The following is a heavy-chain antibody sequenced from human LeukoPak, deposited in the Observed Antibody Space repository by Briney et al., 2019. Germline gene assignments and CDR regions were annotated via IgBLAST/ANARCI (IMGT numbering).Heavy chain of an antibody. CDR2: INHSGST. V-gene: IGHV4-34*01. CDR1: GGSISSYY. CDR3: ARPAFGSYLWGNWFDP. D-gene: IGHD1-26*01. Sequence: SETLSLTCTVSGGSISSYYWSWIRQPPGKGLEWIGEINHSGSTNYNPSLKSRVTISVDTSKNQFSLKLSSVTAADTAVYYCARPAFGSYLWGNWFDPWGQGTLVTVSS. J-gene: IGHJ5*02.